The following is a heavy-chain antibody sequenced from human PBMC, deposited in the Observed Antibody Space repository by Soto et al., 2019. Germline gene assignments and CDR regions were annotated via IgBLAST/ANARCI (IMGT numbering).Heavy chain of an antibody. Sequence: QVQLVESGGGVVQPGRSLRLSCAASGFTFSSYGMHWVRHAPGKGLEWVAVISYDGNNKYYADSVKGRFTISIDNFKNTLYLQMDSLRAEDTAMYYCAKDHLETTVTTPSYWGQGTLVTVSS. CDR3: AKDHLETTVTTPSY. V-gene: IGHV3-30*18. J-gene: IGHJ4*02. D-gene: IGHD4-17*01. CDR2: ISYDGNNK. CDR1: GFTFSSYG.